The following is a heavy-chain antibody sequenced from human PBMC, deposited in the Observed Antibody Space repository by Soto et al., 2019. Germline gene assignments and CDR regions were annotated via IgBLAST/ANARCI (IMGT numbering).Heavy chain of an antibody. CDR1: GFTFRSYS. J-gene: IGHJ4*02. CDR3: AKQFDY. V-gene: IGHV3-74*01. Sequence: GGSLRLSCAASGFTFRSYSMHWVRQAPGKGLVWVSRINSDGSNTGYADSVKGRFTISRDNAKNTLYLQMNGLRAEDTAVYYCAKQFDYWGQGTLVTVSS. CDR2: INSDGSNT.